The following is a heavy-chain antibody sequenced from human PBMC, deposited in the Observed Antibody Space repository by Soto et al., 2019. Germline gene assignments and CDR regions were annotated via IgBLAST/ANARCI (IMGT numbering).Heavy chain of an antibody. J-gene: IGHJ5*02. CDR2: ISTYDDKT. V-gene: IGHV1-18*01. D-gene: IGHD2-15*01. CDR1: GYSFRTHG. Sequence: QVQLVQSGAEVKTPGASVMVSCRASGYSFRTHGISWVRQAPGQGLEWMGWISTYDDKTNFPQKFQGRITMTTDTSTSTAYMELRSLRSDDTAVYFCARDLGYCNSSGCFRNWFDPWGQGTLVTVSS. CDR3: ARDLGYCNSSGCFRNWFDP.